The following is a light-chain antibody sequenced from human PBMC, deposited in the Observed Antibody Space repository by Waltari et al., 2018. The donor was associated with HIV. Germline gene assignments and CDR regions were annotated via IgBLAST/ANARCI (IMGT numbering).Light chain of an antibody. J-gene: IGLJ2*01. V-gene: IGLV1-44*01. CDR3: AAWDDNRNAVV. CDR2: SNN. CDR1: SSTLGSNT. Sequence: QSVLTQPPSASGTPGQRVAISCSGSSSTLGSNTITWYQQLSGTAPKLLINSNNQRPSGVPDRFSGSKSGTSGSLAISGLQSEDEADYYCAAWDDNRNAVVFGGGTKLTVL.